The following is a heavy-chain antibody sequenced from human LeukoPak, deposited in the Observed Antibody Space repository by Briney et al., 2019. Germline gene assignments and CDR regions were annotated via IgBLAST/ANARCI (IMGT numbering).Heavy chain of an antibody. D-gene: IGHD6-19*01. J-gene: IGHJ4*02. CDR2: IYYSGST. CDR3: ARYEENSGWYSYYFDY. Sequence: SETLSLTCTVSGGSISSSSYYWGWIRQPSGKGLEWIGSIYYSGSTYCNPSLKSRVTISVDTSKNQFSLKLSSVTAADTAVYYCARYEENSGWYSYYFDYWGQGTLVTVSS. V-gene: IGHV4-39*01. CDR1: GGSISSSSYY.